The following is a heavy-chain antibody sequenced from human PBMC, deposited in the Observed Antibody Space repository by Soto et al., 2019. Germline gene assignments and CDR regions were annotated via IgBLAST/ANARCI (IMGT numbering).Heavy chain of an antibody. V-gene: IGHV1-18*01. CDR1: GYTFTSYG. CDR3: ARDQDYYDSSGYFYYYYGMDV. J-gene: IGHJ6*02. D-gene: IGHD3-22*01. Sequence: ASVKVSCTASGYTFTSYGISWVRQAPGQGLEWMGWISAYNGNTNYAQKLQGRVTMTTDTSTSTAYMELRSLRSDDTAVYYCARDQDYYDSSGYFYYYYGMDVWGQGTTVTVSS. CDR2: ISAYNGNT.